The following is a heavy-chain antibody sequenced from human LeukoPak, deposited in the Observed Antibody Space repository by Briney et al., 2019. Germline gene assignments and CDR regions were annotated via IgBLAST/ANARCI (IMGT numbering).Heavy chain of an antibody. V-gene: IGHV4-39*07. CDR3: ARGPPPDFDY. Sequence: SETLSLTCTVSGGSISSSSYYWGWIRQPPGKGLEWIGSFYYSGSTYYNPSLKSRVTISVDTSKNQFSLKLSSVTAADTAVYYCARGPPPDFDYWGQGTLVTVST. CDR1: GGSISSSSYY. CDR2: FYYSGST. J-gene: IGHJ4*02.